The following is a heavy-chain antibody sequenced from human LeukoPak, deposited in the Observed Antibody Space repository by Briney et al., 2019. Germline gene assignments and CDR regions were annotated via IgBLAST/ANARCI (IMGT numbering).Heavy chain of an antibody. CDR1: GYSISSGYY. V-gene: IGHV4-38-2*01. CDR2: IYHSGST. CDR3: ARRLYSSSYWYFDP. D-gene: IGHD6-6*01. J-gene: IGHJ2*01. Sequence: SETLSLTCAVSGYSISSGYYWGWIRQPPGKGLEWIGSIYHSGSTYYNPSLKSRVTISVDTSKNQFSLKLSSVTAADTAVYYCARRLYSSSYWYFDPWGRGTLVTVSS.